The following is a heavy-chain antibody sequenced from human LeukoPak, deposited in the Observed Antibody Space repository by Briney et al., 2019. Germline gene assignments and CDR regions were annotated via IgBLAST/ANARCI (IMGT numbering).Heavy chain of an antibody. J-gene: IGHJ3*02. CDR2: ISSSSSYI. CDR3: ARSYYDILTGPFDI. Sequence: GGSLRLSCAASGFTFSSYSMNWVRQAPGKGLEWVSSISSSSSYIYYADSVKGRFTISRDNAKNPLYLQMNSLRAEDTAVYYCARSYYDILTGPFDIWGQGTMVTVSS. D-gene: IGHD3-9*01. CDR1: GFTFSSYS. V-gene: IGHV3-21*01.